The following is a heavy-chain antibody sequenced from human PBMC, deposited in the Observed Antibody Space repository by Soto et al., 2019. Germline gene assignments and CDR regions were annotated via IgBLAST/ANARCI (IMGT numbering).Heavy chain of an antibody. D-gene: IGHD6-13*01. Sequence: QVQLRESGPGLVKPSQTLSLTRTVSCGPINSGGYYWNWIRQHRGKGLEWIGYVYYSGSTYYNPFLRSRVIISADTSENHFSLKLSSVTAADTAVYFCARGYRQSGYSSSWVFDYWGQGTLVNVSS. CDR2: VYYSGST. CDR1: CGPINSGGYY. V-gene: IGHV4-31*03. J-gene: IGHJ4*02. CDR3: ARGYRQSGYSSSWVFDY.